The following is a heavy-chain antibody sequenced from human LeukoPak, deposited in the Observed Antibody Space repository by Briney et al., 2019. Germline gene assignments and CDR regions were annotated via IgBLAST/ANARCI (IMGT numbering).Heavy chain of an antibody. Sequence: GGSLRLSCAASGFTFSSYCIHWVRQAPGKGLEWVSFIRYDGSNKYYADSVKGRFTISRDNSKNTLYLQMNSLRAEDTAVHYCAKGPIQLWLSYDAFDIWGQGTMVTVFS. CDR3: AKGPIQLWLSYDAFDI. J-gene: IGHJ3*02. V-gene: IGHV3-30*02. D-gene: IGHD5-18*01. CDR2: IRYDGSNK. CDR1: GFTFSSYC.